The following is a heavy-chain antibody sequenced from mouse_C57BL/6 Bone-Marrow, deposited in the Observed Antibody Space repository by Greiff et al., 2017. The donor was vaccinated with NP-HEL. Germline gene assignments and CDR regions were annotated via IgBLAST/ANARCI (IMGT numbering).Heavy chain of an antibody. CDR1: GFTFSSYA. D-gene: IGHD4-1*01. CDR3: ARELGPYAMDY. J-gene: IGHJ4*01. Sequence: EVQLVESGGGLVKPGGSLKLSCAASGFTFSSYAMSWVRQTPEKRLEWVATISDGGSYTYYPDNVKGRFTISRDNAKNNLYLQMSHLKSEDTAMYYCARELGPYAMDYWGQGTSVTVSA. V-gene: IGHV5-4*01. CDR2: ISDGGSYT.